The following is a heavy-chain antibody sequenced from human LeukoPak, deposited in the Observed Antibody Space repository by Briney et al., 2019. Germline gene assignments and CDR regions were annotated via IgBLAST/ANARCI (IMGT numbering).Heavy chain of an antibody. CDR1: GGSISSSSYY. CDR3: ARDLGRELDY. CDR2: VYYSGGT. J-gene: IGHJ4*02. Sequence: SETLSLTCTVSGGSISSSSYYWGWIRQPPGKGLEWIGSVYYSGGTYYNPSLKSRVTISVDTSKNQLSLKVSSVTAADTAIYHCARDLGRELDYWGQGTLVTVSS. V-gene: IGHV4-39*07. D-gene: IGHD1-7*01.